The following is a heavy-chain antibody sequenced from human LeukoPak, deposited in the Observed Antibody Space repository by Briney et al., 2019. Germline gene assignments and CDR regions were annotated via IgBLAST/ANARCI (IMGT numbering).Heavy chain of an antibody. CDR2: INPQNDVT. D-gene: IGHD4-17*01. CDR1: GYTFTHHE. V-gene: IGHV1-8*01. CDR3: ARALQTGDYGKKRGDF. Sequence: ASVKVSCKASGYTFTHHEINWVRQAPGQGLEWMGWINPQNDVTAYAQKFQGRVTITKDTSLHTAYLELTRLTSDDTAFYYCARALQTGDYGKKRGDFGGGGPPVTLPP. J-gene: IGHJ4*02.